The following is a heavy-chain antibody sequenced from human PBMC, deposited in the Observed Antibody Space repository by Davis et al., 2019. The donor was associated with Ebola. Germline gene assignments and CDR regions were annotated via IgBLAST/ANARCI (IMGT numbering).Heavy chain of an antibody. CDR2: INHSGST. CDR3: ARGRYYGSGSYYNHNWFDP. Sequence: SETLSLTCTVSGGSISSGGYYWSWIRQPPGKGLEWIGEINHSGSTNYNPSLKSRVTISVDTSKNQFSLKLNSVTAADTAVYYCARGRYYGSGSYYNHNWFDPWGQGTLVTVSS. D-gene: IGHD3-10*01. V-gene: IGHV4-39*07. CDR1: GGSISSGGYY. J-gene: IGHJ5*02.